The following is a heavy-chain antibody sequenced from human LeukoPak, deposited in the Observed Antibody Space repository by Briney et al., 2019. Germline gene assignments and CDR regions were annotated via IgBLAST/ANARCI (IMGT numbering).Heavy chain of an antibody. CDR1: GGTFSSYA. Sequence: GASVKVSCKASGGTFSSYAISWVRQAPGQGLEWMGGIIPIFGTANYAQKFQGRVTITADKSTSTVYMELSSLRSEDTAVYYCVRVRDGYNDAYDIWGQGTMVTVPS. CDR2: IIPIFGTA. J-gene: IGHJ3*02. D-gene: IGHD5-24*01. V-gene: IGHV1-69*06. CDR3: VRVRDGYNDAYDI.